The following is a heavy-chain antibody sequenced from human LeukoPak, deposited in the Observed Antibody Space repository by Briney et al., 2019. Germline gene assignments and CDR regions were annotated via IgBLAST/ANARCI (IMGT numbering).Heavy chain of an antibody. J-gene: IGHJ4*02. V-gene: IGHV3-7*01. CDR3: AGDSYSGGIDY. CDR1: EFTFSTYW. CDR2: IKADGYEK. D-gene: IGHD2-15*01. Sequence: GGSLRLSCVASEFTFSTYWMSWVRQAPGKGLEWVANIKADGYEKYYVDSVKGRFTISRDNAKNSLYLQMNSLRGEDTAVYYCAGDSYSGGIDYWGQGTLVTVSS.